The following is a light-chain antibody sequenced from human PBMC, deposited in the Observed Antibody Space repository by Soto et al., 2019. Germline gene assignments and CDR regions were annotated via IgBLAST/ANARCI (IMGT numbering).Light chain of an antibody. Sequence: GDRVTIPCRASQSVTHWLAWYQQRPGKAPKLLIYDASTLERGVPSRFSGSGSGTDFTLTITRLEAEDFAMYYCQRYDSLRTFGQGTKVDIK. V-gene: IGKV1-5*01. J-gene: IGKJ1*01. CDR2: DAS. CDR3: QRYDSLRT. CDR1: QSVTHW.